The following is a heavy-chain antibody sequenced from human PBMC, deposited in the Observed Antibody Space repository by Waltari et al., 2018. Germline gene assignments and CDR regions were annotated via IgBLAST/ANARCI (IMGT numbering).Heavy chain of an antibody. CDR2: IYYSGST. CDR1: GGSISSYY. CDR3: AREKFDSGSYSYYFDY. Sequence: QVQLQESGPGLVKPSETLSLTCTVSGGSISSYYWSWIRQPPGKGLEWIGYIYYSGSTNYNPSLKSRVTISVDTSKNQFSLKLSSVTAADTAVYYCAREKFDSGSYSYYFDYWGQGTLVTVSS. V-gene: IGHV4-59*01. D-gene: IGHD1-26*01. J-gene: IGHJ4*02.